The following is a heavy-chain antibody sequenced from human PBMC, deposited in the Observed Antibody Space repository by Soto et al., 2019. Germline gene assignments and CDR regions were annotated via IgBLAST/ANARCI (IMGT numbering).Heavy chain of an antibody. CDR1: GLTFNLYA. Sequence: QPGGSLRLSCAASGLTFNLYAMSWVRQAPGKGLEWVSALSGGGSTTYYADSVKGRFTISRDNAKNSLYLQMNSLRAEDTAVYYCTTGIAAAGPDYWGQGTLVTVSS. V-gene: IGHV3-23*01. CDR3: TTGIAAAGPDY. CDR2: LSGGGSTT. D-gene: IGHD6-13*01. J-gene: IGHJ4*02.